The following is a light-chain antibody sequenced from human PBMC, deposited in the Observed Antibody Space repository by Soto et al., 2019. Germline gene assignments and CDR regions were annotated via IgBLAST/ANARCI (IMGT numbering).Light chain of an antibody. CDR3: CSHAGSKNYYL. Sequence: QSALTQPPSASGSPGQSVTISCTGSSSDIGGYDFVSWYQQHPGKVPKLLIYEVTKRPSGVPDRFSGSKSGNTASLTVSGLQADAEADYYCCSHAGSKNYYLFGPGTKLTVL. J-gene: IGLJ1*01. CDR2: EVT. CDR1: SSDIGGYDF. V-gene: IGLV2-8*01.